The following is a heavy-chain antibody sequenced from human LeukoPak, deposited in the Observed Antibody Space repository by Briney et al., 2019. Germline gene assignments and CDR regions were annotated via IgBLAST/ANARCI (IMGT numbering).Heavy chain of an antibody. CDR2: INHSGST. D-gene: IGHD2-15*01. V-gene: IGHV4-34*01. Sequence: SETLSLTCAVYGGSFSGYYWSWIRQPPGKGLEWIGEINHSGSTNYNPSLKSRVTISVDTSKNQFSLKLSSVTAADTAVYYCATGSQPPYCSGGSCYSNWFDPWGQGTLVTVSS. CDR3: ATGSQPPYCSGGSCYSNWFDP. CDR1: GGSFSGYY. J-gene: IGHJ5*02.